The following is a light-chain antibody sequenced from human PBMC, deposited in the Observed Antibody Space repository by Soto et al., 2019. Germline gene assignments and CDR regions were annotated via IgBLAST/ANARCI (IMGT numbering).Light chain of an antibody. CDR1: QSLSSGY. J-gene: IGKJ5*01. CDR3: QQYGSSPIT. V-gene: IGKV3-20*01. CDR2: DAS. Sequence: EIVLTQSPGTLSLSPGERVTLSCRASQSLSSGYLAWYQQKFGQAPRLLIYDASRRATGIPERFSGSGSGTDFTLTINRLEPEDFAVYYCQQYGSSPITFGQGTRLEIK.